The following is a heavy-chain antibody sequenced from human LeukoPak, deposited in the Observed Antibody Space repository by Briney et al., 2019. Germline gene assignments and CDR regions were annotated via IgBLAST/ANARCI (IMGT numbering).Heavy chain of an antibody. V-gene: IGHV3-73*01. Sequence: GGSLRLSCAASGFTFSGSAMHWVRQASGKGLGWVGRIRSKANSYATAYAASVKGRFTISRDDSKNTAYLQMNSLKTEDTAVYYCTRLEGGYYDSSGYYSYWGQGTLVTVSS. J-gene: IGHJ4*02. D-gene: IGHD3-22*01. CDR1: GFTFSGSA. CDR2: IRSKANSYAT. CDR3: TRLEGGYYDSSGYYSY.